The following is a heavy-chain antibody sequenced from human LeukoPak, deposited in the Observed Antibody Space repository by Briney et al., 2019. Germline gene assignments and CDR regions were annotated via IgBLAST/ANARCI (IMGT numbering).Heavy chain of an antibody. CDR3: ARGLWFGEYYFND. J-gene: IGHJ4*02. CDR1: GGSFSGYY. Sequence: SETLSLTCAVYGGSFSGYYWSWIRQPPGKGLEWIGEINHSGSTNYNPSLKSRVTISVDTSKNQFSLKLSSVTAADTAVYYCARGLWFGEYYFNDWGQGTLVTVSS. CDR2: INHSGST. V-gene: IGHV4-34*01. D-gene: IGHD3-10*01.